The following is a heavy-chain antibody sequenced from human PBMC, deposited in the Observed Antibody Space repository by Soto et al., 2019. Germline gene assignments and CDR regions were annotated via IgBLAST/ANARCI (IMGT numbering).Heavy chain of an antibody. V-gene: IGHV4-34*01. D-gene: IGHD2-2*01. CDR2: INHSGST. J-gene: IGHJ4*02. CDR3: ARVGDCSTTSCFRYLDY. CDR1: GGSFSGYY. Sequence: LSLTCAVYGGSFSGYYWSWIRQPPGKGLEWLGEINHSGSTNYNPSLKSRLTISVDASKNQFCRKLSSVTAADTAVYYCARVGDCSTTSCFRYLDYCGQRTLVTVSS.